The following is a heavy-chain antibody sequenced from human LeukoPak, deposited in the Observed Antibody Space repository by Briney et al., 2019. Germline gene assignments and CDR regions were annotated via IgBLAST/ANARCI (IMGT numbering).Heavy chain of an antibody. CDR1: GFTFSSYS. CDR2: ISSSSSYI. J-gene: IGHJ5*02. D-gene: IGHD2-2*01. Sequence: PGGSLRLSCAASGFTFSSYSMNWVRQAPGKGLEWVSSISSSSSYIYYADSVKGRFTISTDNAKNSLYLQMNSLRAEDTAVYYCAGDPTIVVVPSKPNWFDPWGQGTLVTVSS. V-gene: IGHV3-21*01. CDR3: AGDPTIVVVPSKPNWFDP.